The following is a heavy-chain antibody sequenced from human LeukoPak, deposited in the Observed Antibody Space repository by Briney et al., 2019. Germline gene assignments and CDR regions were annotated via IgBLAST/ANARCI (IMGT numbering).Heavy chain of an antibody. J-gene: IGHJ4*02. CDR2: MNPNSGNT. CDR1: GYTFTSYD. Sequence: ASVKVSCKASGYTFTSYDINWVRQATGQGLEWMGWMNPNSGNTGYAQKFQGRVTMTRNTSISTAYMELRSLTSDDTAVYYCVRDGSGSYPLDYWGQGTLVTVSS. CDR3: VRDGSGSYPLDY. V-gene: IGHV1-8*01. D-gene: IGHD3-10*01.